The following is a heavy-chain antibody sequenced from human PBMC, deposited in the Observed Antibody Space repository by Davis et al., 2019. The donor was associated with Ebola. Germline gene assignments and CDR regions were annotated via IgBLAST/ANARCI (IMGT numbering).Heavy chain of an antibody. V-gene: IGHV3-74*01. Sequence: GESLKISCAASGFTFSSYWMHWVRQAPGKGLVWVSRINSDGSFTTYADSVKGRFTISRDNAKNTLYLQMNGLRAEDTAVYYCARSSYQPDYWGQGTLVTVSS. CDR1: GFTFSSYW. D-gene: IGHD2-2*01. CDR2: INSDGSFT. J-gene: IGHJ4*02. CDR3: ARSSYQPDY.